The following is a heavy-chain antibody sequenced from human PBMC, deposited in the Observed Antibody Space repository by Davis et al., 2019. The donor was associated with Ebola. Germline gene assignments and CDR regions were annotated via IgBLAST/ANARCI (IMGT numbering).Heavy chain of an antibody. J-gene: IGHJ4*02. V-gene: IGHV4-61*08. CDR1: GGSISDDSINNSGYS. CDR3: ARLVALYDNSGYAYLDY. CDR2: IYYSGST. Sequence: MPSETLSLSCAVSGGSISDDSINNSGYSWSWIRQPPGKGLEWIGYIYYSGSTNYNPSLKSRVTISVDTSKNQFSLKLSSVTAADTAVYYCARLVALYDNSGYAYLDYWGQGILVTVSS. D-gene: IGHD3-22*01.